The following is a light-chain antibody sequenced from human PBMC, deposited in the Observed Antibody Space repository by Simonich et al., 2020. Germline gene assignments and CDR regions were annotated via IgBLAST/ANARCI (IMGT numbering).Light chain of an antibody. J-gene: IGKJ4*01. Sequence: EIVMTQSPATLSVSPGERATLSCRASQRVSSNLACYQHKPGQAPRLLIYGASTRATGIPARFSGRGSGTEFTLTISSMQSEDFAVYYCQQYNNGPLTFGGGTKVEIK. CDR2: GAS. V-gene: IGKV3-15*01. CDR1: QRVSSN. CDR3: QQYNNGPLT.